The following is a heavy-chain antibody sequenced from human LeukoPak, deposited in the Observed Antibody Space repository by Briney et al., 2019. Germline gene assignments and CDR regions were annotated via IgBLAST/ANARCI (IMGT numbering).Heavy chain of an antibody. D-gene: IGHD2-2*01. Sequence: GGPLRLSCAASGFTVSSNYMSWVRQAPGKGLEWVSIIYSGGSTYYADSVKGRFTISRDNSKNTLYLQMNSLRAEDTAVYYCARLSDCSSTSCPGWFDPWGQGTLVTVSS. CDR3: ARLSDCSSTSCPGWFDP. CDR2: IYSGGST. J-gene: IGHJ5*02. V-gene: IGHV3-53*01. CDR1: GFTVSSNY.